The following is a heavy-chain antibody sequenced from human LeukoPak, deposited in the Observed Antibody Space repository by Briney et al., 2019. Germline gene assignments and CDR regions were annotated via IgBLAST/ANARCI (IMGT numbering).Heavy chain of an antibody. J-gene: IGHJ4*02. V-gene: IGHV3-30*04. CDR1: GFTFSSYA. Sequence: GGSLRLSCAASGFTFSSYAMHWVRQAPGKGLEWVAVISYDGSNKYYADSVKGRFTISRDNSKNTLYLQMNSLRAEDTAVYYCAKDDGYSSSYLDYWGQGTLVTVSS. D-gene: IGHD6-13*01. CDR3: AKDDGYSSSYLDY. CDR2: ISYDGSNK.